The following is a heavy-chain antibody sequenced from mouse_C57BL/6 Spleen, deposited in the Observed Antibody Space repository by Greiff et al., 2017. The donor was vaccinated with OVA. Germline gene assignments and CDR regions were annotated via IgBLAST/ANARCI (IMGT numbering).Heavy chain of an antibody. J-gene: IGHJ4*01. CDR3: ARGLGGYAMDY. V-gene: IGHV5-17*01. Sequence: EVKLVASGGGLVKPGGSLKLSCAASGFTFSDYGMHWVRQAPEKGLEWVAYISSGSSTIYYADTVKGRFTIARDNAKNTLFLQMTSLRSEDTAMYYCARGLGGYAMDYWGQGTSVTVSS. D-gene: IGHD2-2*01. CDR1: GFTFSDYG. CDR2: ISSGSSTI.